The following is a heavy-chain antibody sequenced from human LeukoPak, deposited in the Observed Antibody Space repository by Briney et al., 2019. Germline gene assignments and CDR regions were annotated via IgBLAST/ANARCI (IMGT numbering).Heavy chain of an antibody. CDR2: INHSGST. Sequence: SETLSLTCTVSGGSVSSSSDYWDWIRQPPGKGLEWIGEINHSGSTNYNPSLKSRVTVSVDTSKNQFSLKLSSVTAADTAVYYCARGQAYSNYERYYYGMDVWGQGTTVTVSS. J-gene: IGHJ6*02. CDR1: GGSVSSSSDY. D-gene: IGHD4-11*01. CDR3: ARGQAYSNYERYYYGMDV. V-gene: IGHV4-39*07.